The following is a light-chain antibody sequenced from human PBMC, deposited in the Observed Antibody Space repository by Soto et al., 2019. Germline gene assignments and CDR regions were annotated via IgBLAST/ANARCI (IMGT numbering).Light chain of an antibody. J-gene: IGKJ4*01. Sequence: DIQMTQSPSSLSASVGDRVTITCRATQGINNYVAWYQQKPGTVPKFLIYAASTFQSGVPSRFSGSRSGADFTLTISSLQPEDVATYYCQQYHSAPLTFGGGTKVEIK. CDR1: QGINNY. CDR3: QQYHSAPLT. V-gene: IGKV1-27*01. CDR2: AAS.